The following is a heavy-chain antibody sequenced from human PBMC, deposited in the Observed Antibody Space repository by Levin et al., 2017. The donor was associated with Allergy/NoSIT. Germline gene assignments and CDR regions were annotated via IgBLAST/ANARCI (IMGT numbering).Heavy chain of an antibody. J-gene: IGHJ5*02. CDR2: IYPGDSDT. Sequence: GGSLRLSCKGSGYSFTSYWIGWVRQMPGKGLEWMGIIYPGDSDTRYSPSFQGQVIISADKSISTAYLQWSSLKASDTAMYYCARTMTTVANWFDPWGQGTLVTVSS. CDR1: GYSFTSYW. V-gene: IGHV5-51*01. CDR3: ARTMTTVANWFDP. D-gene: IGHD4-23*01.